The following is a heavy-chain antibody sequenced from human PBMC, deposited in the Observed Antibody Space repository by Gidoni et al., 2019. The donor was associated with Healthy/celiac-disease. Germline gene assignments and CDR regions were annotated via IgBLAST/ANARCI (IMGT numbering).Heavy chain of an antibody. J-gene: IGHJ6*02. CDR2: INHSGST. Sequence: QVQLQQWGAGLLKPSETLSLTCAVYGGSFSGYYWSWIRQPPGKGLEWIGEINHSGSTNYNPSLKSRVTISVDTSKNQFSLKLSSVTAADTAVYYCARGRVTGTPNYYYYGMDVWGQGTTVTVSS. CDR3: ARGRVTGTPNYYYYGMDV. CDR1: GGSFSGYY. D-gene: IGHD1-7*01. V-gene: IGHV4-34*01.